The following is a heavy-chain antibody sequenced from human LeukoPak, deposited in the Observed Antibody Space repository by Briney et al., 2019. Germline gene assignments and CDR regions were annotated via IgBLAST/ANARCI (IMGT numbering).Heavy chain of an antibody. V-gene: IGHV1-8*01. D-gene: IGHD2-21*02. CDR1: GYTFTNYD. CDR2: MSASSGNT. J-gene: IGHJ4*02. Sequence: GASVKVSCKASGYTFTNYDINWVRQATGQGLEWLGWMSASSGNTGYAQKFQGRVSMTRATSKSTAYLELSSLTFEDTAVYYCARTPPKGDIDYWGQGTLVTVSS. CDR3: ARTPPKGDIDY.